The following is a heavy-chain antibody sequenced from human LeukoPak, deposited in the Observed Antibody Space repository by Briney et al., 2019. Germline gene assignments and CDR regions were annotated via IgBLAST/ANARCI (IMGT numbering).Heavy chain of an antibody. J-gene: IGHJ3*02. CDR3: ARDTDYGDYVSDAFDI. CDR2: ISSSSSYI. CDR1: GFTVSSNY. V-gene: IGHV3-21*01. D-gene: IGHD4-17*01. Sequence: NAGGSLRLSCAASGFTVSSNYMSWVRQAPGKGLEWVSSISSSSSYIYYADSVKGRFTISRDNAKNSLYLQMNSLRAEDTAVYYCARDTDYGDYVSDAFDIWGQGTMVTVSS.